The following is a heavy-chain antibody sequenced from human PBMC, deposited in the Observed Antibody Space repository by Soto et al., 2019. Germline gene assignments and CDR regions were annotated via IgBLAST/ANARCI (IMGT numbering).Heavy chain of an antibody. CDR1: GFTFSSYW. CDR3: ARSLIEYSWFDP. CDR2: IKQDGSEK. J-gene: IGHJ5*02. Sequence: EVQLVESGGGLVQPGGSLRLSCAASGFTFSSYWMSWVRQAPGKGLEWVANIKQDGSEKYYVDSVKGRFTISRDNAKNSLYLHMNSLRAEDTAEYYCARSLIEYSWFDPWGQGTLVTVSS. D-gene: IGHD6-6*01. V-gene: IGHV3-7*01.